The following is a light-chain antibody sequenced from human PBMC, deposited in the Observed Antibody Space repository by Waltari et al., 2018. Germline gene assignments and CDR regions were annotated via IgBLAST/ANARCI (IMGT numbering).Light chain of an antibody. V-gene: IGKV3-20*01. J-gene: IGKJ1*01. CDR2: DAS. CDR3: QDYVRLPVS. CDR1: QSVGKF. Sequence: EIVLTQSPGTLSLSPGERATLSCRASQSVGKFLAWYQQKPGQAPRLLIYDASIRATGIPDRFSGSGSGTDFSLTISRLEPEDFALYYCQDYVRLPVSFGQGTKVGIK.